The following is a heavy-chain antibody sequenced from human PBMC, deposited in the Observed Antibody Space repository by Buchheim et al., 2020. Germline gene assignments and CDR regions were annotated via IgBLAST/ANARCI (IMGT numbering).Heavy chain of an antibody. Sequence: EVQLVESGGGLIQPGGSLRLSCAASGFTFSTYWMHWVRQTPGKGPVWVSRINGDGSSTTYADSVKGRFTISRDNAKNTVYLQMNSLRGEETAEYYCARDHTYGMDVWGQGTT. J-gene: IGHJ6*02. V-gene: IGHV3-74*01. CDR1: GFTFSTYW. CDR2: INGDGSST. CDR3: ARDHTYGMDV.